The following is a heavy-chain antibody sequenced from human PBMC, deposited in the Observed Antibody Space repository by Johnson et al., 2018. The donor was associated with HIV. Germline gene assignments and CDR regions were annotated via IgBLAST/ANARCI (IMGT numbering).Heavy chain of an antibody. J-gene: IGHJ3*02. Sequence: VQLVESGGGVIQPGGSLRLSCAASGFAVSKNYMGWVRQALGKGLEYVSAISSNGGSTYYANSVKGRFTISRDNSKNTLYLQMGSLRAEDMAVYYCARGEGRIPHAFDIWGQGTMVTVSS. D-gene: IGHD2-2*02. CDR3: ARGEGRIPHAFDI. CDR1: GFAVSKNY. V-gene: IGHV3-64*01. CDR2: ISSNGGST.